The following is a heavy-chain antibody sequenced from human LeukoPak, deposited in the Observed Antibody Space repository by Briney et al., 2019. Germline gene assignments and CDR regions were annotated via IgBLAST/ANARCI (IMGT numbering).Heavy chain of an antibody. CDR2: MNPNSGNT. CDR1: GYTFTSYD. CDR3: ARGRCSGTSCYIDYYYYMDV. Sequence: GASVKVSCKASGYTFTSYDINWVRQATGQGLEWMGWMNPNSGNTGYAQKFQGRVTMTRNTSISTAYMELSSLRSEDTAVYYCARGRCSGTSCYIDYYYYMDVWGKGTTVTVSS. D-gene: IGHD2-2*02. J-gene: IGHJ6*03. V-gene: IGHV1-8*01.